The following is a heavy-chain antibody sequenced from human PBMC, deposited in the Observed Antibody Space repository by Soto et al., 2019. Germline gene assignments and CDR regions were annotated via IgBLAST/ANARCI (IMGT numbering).Heavy chain of an antibody. CDR1: GGSISSSSYY. CDR2: IYYSGST. Sequence: SETLSLTCTVSGGSISSSSYYWGWIRQPPGKGLEWIGSIYYSGSTYYNPSLKSRVTISVDTSKNQFSLKLSSVTAADTAVYYCAREISSVRGGNYWGQGTLVTVSS. V-gene: IGHV4-39*02. D-gene: IGHD3-10*01. J-gene: IGHJ4*02. CDR3: AREISSVRGGNY.